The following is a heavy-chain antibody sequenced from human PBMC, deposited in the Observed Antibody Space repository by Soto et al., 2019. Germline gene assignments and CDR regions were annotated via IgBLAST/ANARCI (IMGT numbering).Heavy chain of an antibody. J-gene: IGHJ5*01. CDR1: DGSLSGSY. CDR3: ARVLGKNWFDT. CDR2: IYYTGNT. Sequence: PSETLSLTCAVSDGSLSGSYWSWIRQSPGKGLEWIGYIYYTGNTYYNPSLKSRVTISIDTSKNQFSLKLTSVTAADTAVYYCARVLGKNWFDTWDHGTLVTVSS. D-gene: IGHD7-27*01. V-gene: IGHV4-59*01.